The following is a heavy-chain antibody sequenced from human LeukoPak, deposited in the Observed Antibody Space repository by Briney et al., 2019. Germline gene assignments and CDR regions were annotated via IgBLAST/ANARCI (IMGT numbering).Heavy chain of an antibody. CDR1: GGSFSGYY. D-gene: IGHD3-22*01. CDR3: ARVYYDSSGSAAGLDY. J-gene: IGHJ4*02. CDR2: INHSGST. Sequence: SETLSLTCAAYGGSFSGYYWSWIRQPPGKGLEWIGEINHSGSTNYNPSLKSRVTISVDTSKNQFSLKLSSVTAADTAVYYCARVYYDSSGSAAGLDYWGQGTLVTVSS. V-gene: IGHV4-34*01.